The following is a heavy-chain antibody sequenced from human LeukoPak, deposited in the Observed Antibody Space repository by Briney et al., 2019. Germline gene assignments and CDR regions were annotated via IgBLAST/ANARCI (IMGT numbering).Heavy chain of an antibody. CDR1: GGSISSGGYY. V-gene: IGHV4-31*03. CDR3: ARGRVVRGVISYYFDY. D-gene: IGHD3-10*01. Sequence: SETLSLTCTVSGGSISSGGYYWSWIRQHPGKGLEWIVYIYYSGSTYYNPSLKSRVTISVDTSKNQFSLKLSSVTAADTAVYYCARGRVVRGVISYYFDYWGQGTLVTVSS. CDR2: IYYSGST. J-gene: IGHJ4*02.